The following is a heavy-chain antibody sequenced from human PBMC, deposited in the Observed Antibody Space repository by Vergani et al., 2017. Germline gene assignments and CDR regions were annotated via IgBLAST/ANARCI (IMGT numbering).Heavy chain of an antibody. CDR2: INPTSGGT. D-gene: IGHD2-2*01. V-gene: IGHV1-2*02. Sequence: QVQLVQSGAEVKKPGASMKVSCKASGYTFTDYYMHWVRQAPGQGLEWMGWINPTSGGTTYAQRFQGRVTRTRDTSIRAAYMELSRLRSDGTAVDYCARDHCIRAGCYEYYYDGMNVWGQGTTVTVSS. J-gene: IGHJ6*02. CDR3: ARDHCIRAGCYEYYYDGMNV. CDR1: GYTFTDYY.